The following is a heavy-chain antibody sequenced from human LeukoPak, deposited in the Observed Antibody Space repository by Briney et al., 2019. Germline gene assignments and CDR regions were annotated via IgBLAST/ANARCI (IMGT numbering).Heavy chain of an antibody. J-gene: IGHJ4*02. D-gene: IGHD1-26*01. V-gene: IGHV4-30-2*01. Sequence: PQTLSLTCAVSGGSISSGGYSWSWIRQPPGKGLEWIGYIYHSGSTYYNPSLKSRVTISVDRSKNQFSLKLSSVTAADTAVYYCARAGGGSQNFDYWGQGTLVTVSS. CDR2: IYHSGST. CDR3: ARAGGGSQNFDY. CDR1: GGSISSGGYS.